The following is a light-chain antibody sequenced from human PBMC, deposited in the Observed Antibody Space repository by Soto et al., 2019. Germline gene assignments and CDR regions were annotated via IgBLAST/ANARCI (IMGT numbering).Light chain of an antibody. CDR1: SSDVGGYIY. V-gene: IGLV2-14*01. Sequence: QSALTQPASVSGSPGQSITISCTGTSSDVGGYIYVSWYQQHPGKAPKLMIYDVSNRPSGVSNRFSGSKSGNTASLTISGLQAEDEADYYCSSYTGTSTLYVFGTGTKVTVL. CDR2: DVS. CDR3: SSYTGTSTLYV. J-gene: IGLJ1*01.